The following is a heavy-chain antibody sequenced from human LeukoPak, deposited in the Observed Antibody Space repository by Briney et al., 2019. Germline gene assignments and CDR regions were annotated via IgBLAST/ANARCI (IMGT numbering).Heavy chain of an antibody. D-gene: IGHD3/OR15-3a*01. CDR1: GFTFSSYS. CDR3: AVLPLGDWLLSLDY. J-gene: IGHJ4*02. V-gene: IGHV3-21*01. CDR2: ISSSSSYI. Sequence: PGGSLRLSCAASGFTFSSYSMNWVRQAPGKGLESVSSISSSSSYIYYADSVKGRVTISRDNAKNSLYMQMNSLRAEDTAVYYCAVLPLGDWLLSLDYWGQGTLVTVSS.